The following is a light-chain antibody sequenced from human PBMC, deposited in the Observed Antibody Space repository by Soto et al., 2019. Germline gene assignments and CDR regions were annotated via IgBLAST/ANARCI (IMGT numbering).Light chain of an antibody. J-gene: IGKJ4*01. CDR3: QQLNTYPLT. Sequence: DIQLTQSPSFVSASVGDRVTITCRASQGISSYLAWYQQKPGEAPKLLIYAASTLQSGVPSRFSGSGSGTEFTLTISSLQPEDFATYYCQQLNTYPLTFGGGTKVEIK. V-gene: IGKV1-9*01. CDR1: QGISSY. CDR2: AAS.